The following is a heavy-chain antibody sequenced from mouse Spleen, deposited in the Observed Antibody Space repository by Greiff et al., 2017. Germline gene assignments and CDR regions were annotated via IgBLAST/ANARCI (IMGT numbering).Heavy chain of an antibody. CDR1: GFTFSSYT. Sequence: EVNLVESGGGLVKPGGSLKLSCAASGFTFSSYTMSWVRQTPAKRLEWVATISSGGGNTYYPDSVKGRFTISRDNARNTLYLQMSSLRSEDTAMYYCARPGNYPAWFAYWGQGTLVTVSA. CDR3: ARPGNYPAWFAY. D-gene: IGHD2-1*01. CDR2: ISSGGGNT. J-gene: IGHJ3*01. V-gene: IGHV5-9*04.